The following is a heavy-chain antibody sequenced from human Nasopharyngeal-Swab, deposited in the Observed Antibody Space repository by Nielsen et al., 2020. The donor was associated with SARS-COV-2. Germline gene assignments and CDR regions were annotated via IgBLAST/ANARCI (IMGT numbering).Heavy chain of an antibody. CDR1: GFTFSSYS. CDR2: ISSSSSCI. V-gene: IGHV3-21*01. CDR3: ARWAHYYDSSGYYPDAFDI. D-gene: IGHD3-22*01. J-gene: IGHJ3*02. Sequence: GESLKISCAASGFTFSSYSMNWVRQAPGKGLEWVSSISSSSSCIYYADSVKGRFTISRDNAKNSLYLQMNSLRAEDTAVYYCARWAHYYDSSGYYPDAFDIWGQGTMVTVSS.